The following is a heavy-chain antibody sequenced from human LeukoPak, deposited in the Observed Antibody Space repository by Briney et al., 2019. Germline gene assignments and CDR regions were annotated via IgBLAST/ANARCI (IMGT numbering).Heavy chain of an antibody. CDR3: ARTYRYSGWKYFDY. D-gene: IGHD5-12*01. CDR2: ISDDGNNK. Sequence: GGSLRLSCAASGFTFNRYSFHWVRQAPGKGLEWVAVISDDGNNKYYVDSVKGRFTISRDNSKNTLYLQMNSLRTEDTAMCYCARTYRYSGWKYFDYWGQGTLVTVSS. CDR1: GFTFNRYS. J-gene: IGHJ4*02. V-gene: IGHV3-30-3*01.